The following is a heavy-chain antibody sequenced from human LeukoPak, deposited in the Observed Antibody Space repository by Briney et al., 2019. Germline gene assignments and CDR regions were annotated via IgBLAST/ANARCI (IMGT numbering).Heavy chain of an antibody. J-gene: IGHJ4*02. Sequence: GGSLRLSCAAFGFTVSSYYMSWVRQAPGKGLEWVSVMRSAGTTSYADCVKGRFTISRDSSKNMLYLQMTSLRAEDTAMYYCARHETPSGWYYFDYWGQGTLVTVSS. CDR1: GFTVSSYY. V-gene: IGHV3-53*01. CDR3: ARHETPSGWYYFDY. CDR2: MRSAGTT. D-gene: IGHD6-19*01.